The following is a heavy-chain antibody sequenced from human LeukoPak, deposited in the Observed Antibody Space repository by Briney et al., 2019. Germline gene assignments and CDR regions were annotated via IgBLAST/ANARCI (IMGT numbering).Heavy chain of an antibody. V-gene: IGHV3-33*01. J-gene: IGHJ6*02. CDR1: GFIFNNYG. Sequence: GGSLRLSCAASGFIFNNYGMHWVRQAPGKGPEWVAIIWYDGNNTYYPDSVKGRFTISRDSSKNTLYLQLNSLTTEDTAVYYCARPSAEGFGSGWATMDVWGQGTTVIVSS. D-gene: IGHD6-19*01. CDR2: IWYDGNNT. CDR3: ARPSAEGFGSGWATMDV.